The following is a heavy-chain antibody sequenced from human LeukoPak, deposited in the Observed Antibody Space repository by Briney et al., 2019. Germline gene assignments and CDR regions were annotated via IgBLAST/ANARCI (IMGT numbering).Heavy chain of an antibody. D-gene: IGHD3-9*01. J-gene: IGHJ4*02. V-gene: IGHV3-15*01. CDR3: TTDRLGLHY. CDR1: GFTFSNAW. CDR2: IKSKTDGGTK. Sequence: GGSLRLSCAASGFTFSNAWMSWVRQAPGKGLEWVGRIKSKTDGGTKDYAAPVKGRITIPRDDSKNTLYLQMNRLKTENTAVYYCTTDRLGLHYWGQGTLVTVSS.